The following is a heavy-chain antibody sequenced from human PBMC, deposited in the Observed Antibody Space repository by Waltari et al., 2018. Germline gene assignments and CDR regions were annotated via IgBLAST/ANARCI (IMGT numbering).Heavy chain of an antibody. J-gene: IGHJ4*02. Sequence: EVQLLESGGDLVQPGGSLRLSCAASGFTFSIYAMTWVRQAPGKGVQSVSVISGDGDHTFYADSVKGRFTISRDNSRNMLYLQMDSLRADDTAQYYCGKAGSAYYFDFWGQGALVTVSS. CDR3: GKAGSAYYFDF. CDR1: GFTFSIYA. D-gene: IGHD3-3*01. V-gene: IGHV3-23*01. CDR2: ISGDGDHT.